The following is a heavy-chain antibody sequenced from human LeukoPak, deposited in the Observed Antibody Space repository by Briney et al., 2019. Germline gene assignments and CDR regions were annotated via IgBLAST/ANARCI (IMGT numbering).Heavy chain of an antibody. J-gene: IGHJ4*02. Sequence: GGSLRSSCAASGFTVSSNYMSWLRQAPGKGLEWVSVIYSGGSTYYADSVKGRFTISRDNSKNTLYLQMNSLRAEDTAMYYCARDTNGDVGGFDYWGQGTLVTVSS. CDR1: GFTVSSNY. V-gene: IGHV3-66*02. CDR2: IYSGGST. D-gene: IGHD2-8*01. CDR3: ARDTNGDVGGFDY.